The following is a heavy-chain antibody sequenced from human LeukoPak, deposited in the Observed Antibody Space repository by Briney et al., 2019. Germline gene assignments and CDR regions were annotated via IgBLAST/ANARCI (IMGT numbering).Heavy chain of an antibody. CDR3: ARRRSSSGTQSRYFDY. CDR1: GYTFTSYG. V-gene: IGHV1-18*01. J-gene: IGHJ4*02. Sequence: ASVKVSCKASGYTFTSYGISWVRQAPGQGLEWMGWISAYNGNTNYAQKLQGRVTMTTDTSTSTAYMELRSLRSDDTAVYYCARRRSSSGTQSRYFDYWGQGTLVTVSS. D-gene: IGHD6-13*01. CDR2: ISAYNGNT.